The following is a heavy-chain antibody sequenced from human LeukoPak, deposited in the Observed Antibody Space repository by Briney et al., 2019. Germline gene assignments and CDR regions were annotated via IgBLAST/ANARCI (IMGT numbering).Heavy chain of an antibody. CDR2: IFYIGTT. V-gene: IGHV4-59*12. J-gene: IGHJ4*02. CDR1: GASMSGYY. Sequence: SETLSLTCTVSGASMSGYYWSWIRQSPEKGLEYIGNIFYIGTTNYNPSLKSRLTISLDMSKNQFSLTLNSVTAGDTAVYYCARGYQQGPDYWGQGTLVTVSS. D-gene: IGHD2-2*01. CDR3: ARGYQQGPDY.